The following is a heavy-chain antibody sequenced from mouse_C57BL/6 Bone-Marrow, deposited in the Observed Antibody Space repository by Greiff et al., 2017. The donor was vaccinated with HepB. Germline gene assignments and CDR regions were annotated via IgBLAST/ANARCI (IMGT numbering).Heavy chain of an antibody. CDR3: ARSDGYYVNYAMDY. Sequence: QVQLKQPGAELVKPGASVKMSCKASGYTFTSYWITWVKQRPGQGLEWIGDIYPGSGSTNYNEKFKSKATLTVDTSSSTAYMQLSSLTSEDSAVYYCARSDGYYVNYAMDYWGQGTSVTVSS. CDR1: GYTFTSYW. V-gene: IGHV1-55*01. CDR2: IYPGSGST. J-gene: IGHJ4*01. D-gene: IGHD2-3*01.